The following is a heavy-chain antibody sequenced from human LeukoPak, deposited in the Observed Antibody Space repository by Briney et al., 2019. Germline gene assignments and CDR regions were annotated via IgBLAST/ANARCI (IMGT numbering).Heavy chain of an antibody. D-gene: IGHD3-10*01. CDR2: IYYSGST. CDR3: AYSSGSGSYKNYYGMDV. CDR1: GGSISSYY. J-gene: IGHJ6*02. V-gene: IGHV4-59*01. Sequence: SETLSLTCTVSGGSISSYYWSWIRQPPGKGLEWIGYIYYSGSTNYNPSLKSRVTISVDTSKNQFSLKLSSVTAADTAVYYCAYSSGSGSYKNYYGMDVWGQGTTVTVSS.